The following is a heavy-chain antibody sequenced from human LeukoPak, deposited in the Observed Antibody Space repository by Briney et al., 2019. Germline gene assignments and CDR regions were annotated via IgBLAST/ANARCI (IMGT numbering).Heavy chain of an antibody. CDR3: AKDTYYYDSSGPPYFDY. CDR1: GFTVSRNY. CDR2: IYSGGST. D-gene: IGHD3-22*01. V-gene: IGHV3-66*01. Sequence: GGSLRLSCAVSGFTVSRNYMSWVRQAPGKGLEWVSIIYSGGSTYYADSVKGRFTLSRDNSKNTLYLQMNSLRVEDTAVYYCAKDTYYYDSSGPPYFDYWGQGTLVTVSS. J-gene: IGHJ4*02.